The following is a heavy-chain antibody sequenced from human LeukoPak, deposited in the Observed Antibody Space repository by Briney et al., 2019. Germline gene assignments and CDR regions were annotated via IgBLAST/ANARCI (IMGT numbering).Heavy chain of an antibody. Sequence: AASVKVSCKASGGTFSSYAISWVRQAPGQGLEWMGGIIPIFGTANYAQKFQGRVTITADESTSTAYMELSSLRSEDTAVYYCARNIVVVPAAYYYYYYGMVVWGQGTTVTVSS. CDR1: GGTFSSYA. D-gene: IGHD2-2*01. V-gene: IGHV1-69*01. CDR2: IIPIFGTA. CDR3: ARNIVVVPAAYYYYYYGMVV. J-gene: IGHJ6*02.